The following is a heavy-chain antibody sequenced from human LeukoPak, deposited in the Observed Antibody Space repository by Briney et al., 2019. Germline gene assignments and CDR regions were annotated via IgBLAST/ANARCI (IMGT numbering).Heavy chain of an antibody. Sequence: ASVKVSCTVSGYTLTELSMHWVRQAPGKGLEWMGGFDPEDGETIYAQKFQGRVTMTEDTSTDTAYMELSSLRSEDTAVYYCATDPVYYYDSSGHRGLGYWGQGTLVTVSS. CDR1: GYTLTELS. J-gene: IGHJ4*02. CDR2: FDPEDGET. V-gene: IGHV1-24*01. CDR3: ATDPVYYYDSSGHRGLGY. D-gene: IGHD3-22*01.